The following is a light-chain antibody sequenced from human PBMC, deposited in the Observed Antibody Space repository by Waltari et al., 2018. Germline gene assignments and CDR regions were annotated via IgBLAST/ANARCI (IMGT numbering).Light chain of an antibody. J-gene: IGLJ3*02. Sequence: SFVLTQPPSVSVAPGRQAAITCGGDNIGSEHVNWYQQRPGQAPVLVIYDDTDRPSGIPGRFSGSNSGDTATLTISGVEAGDEAVYYCQVWDSVSDHWVFGGGAKLTVL. CDR3: QVWDSVSDHWV. CDR2: DDT. V-gene: IGLV3-21*03. CDR1: NIGSEH.